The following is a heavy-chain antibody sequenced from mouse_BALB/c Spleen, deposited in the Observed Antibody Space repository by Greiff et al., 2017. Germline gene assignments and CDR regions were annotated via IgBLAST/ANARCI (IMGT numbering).Heavy chain of an antibody. Sequence: QVQLKESGPGLVAPSQSLSITCTVSGFSLTSYGVHWVRQPPGKGLEWLGVIWAGGSTNYNSALMSRLSISKDNSKSQVFLKMNSLQTDDTAMYYCARDRGYYGSSYRDYFDDWGQGTTLTVSS. V-gene: IGHV2-9*02. J-gene: IGHJ2*01. CDR3: ARDRGYYGSSYRDYFDD. CDR1: GFSLTSYG. D-gene: IGHD1-1*01. CDR2: IWAGGST.